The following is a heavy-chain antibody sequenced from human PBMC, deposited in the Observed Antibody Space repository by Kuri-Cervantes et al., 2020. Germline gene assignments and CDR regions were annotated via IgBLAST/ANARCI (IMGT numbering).Heavy chain of an antibody. V-gene: IGHV3-7*02. CDR3: ARGLGYSSSCGVY. CDR1: GFTFSNYW. Sequence: GESLKISCAASGFTFSNYWMSWVRQAPGKGLEWVANIKQDGSDKYYVDSVKGRFTISRDNAKNSLYLQMNSLRAEDTAVYYCARGLGYSSSCGVYWGQGTLVTVSS. D-gene: IGHD6-13*01. J-gene: IGHJ4*02. CDR2: IKQDGSDK.